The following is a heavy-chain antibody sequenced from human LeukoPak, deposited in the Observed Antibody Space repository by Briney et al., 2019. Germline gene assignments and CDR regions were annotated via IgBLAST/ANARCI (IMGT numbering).Heavy chain of an antibody. CDR1: GFTFSSYG. J-gene: IGHJ4*02. V-gene: IGHV3-30*02. CDR3: ARLDLEYDSSGYYGY. D-gene: IGHD3-22*01. CDR2: IRYDGSNK. Sequence: PGGSLRLSCAASGFTFSSYGMHWVRQAPGKGLEWVAFIRYDGSNKYYADSVKGRFTISRDNSKNTLYLQMNSLRAEDTAVYYCARLDLEYDSSGYYGYWGQGTLVTVSS.